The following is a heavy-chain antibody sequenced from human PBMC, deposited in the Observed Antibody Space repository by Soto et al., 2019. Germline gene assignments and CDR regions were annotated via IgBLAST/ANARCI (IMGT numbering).Heavy chain of an antibody. CDR3: AILGYCSGGSCHTDANWFDP. Sequence: PRESLKISCKGSGYSFTSYWIGWVRQMPGKGLEWMGIIYPGDSDTRYSPSFQGQVTISADKSISTAYLQWSSLKTSDTAMYYCAILGYCSGGSCHTDANWFDPWGQGTLVTVSS. J-gene: IGHJ5*02. CDR2: IYPGDSDT. CDR1: GYSFTSYW. V-gene: IGHV5-51*01. D-gene: IGHD2-15*01.